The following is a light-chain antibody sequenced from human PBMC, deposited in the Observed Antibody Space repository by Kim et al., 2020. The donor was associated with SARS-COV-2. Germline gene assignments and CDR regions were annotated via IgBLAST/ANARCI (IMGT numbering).Light chain of an antibody. CDR1: QSISIN. V-gene: IGKV3-15*01. CDR3: QHYNNWPIT. CDR2: GAS. Sequence: EILMTQSPDTLSVSPGERATLSFRASQSISINLAWYQQKPGQSPRLLIHGASTRATGIPGRFSGSGSGTEFTLTINSLQSEDFAVYYCQHYNNWPITFGQGTRLEIK. J-gene: IGKJ5*01.